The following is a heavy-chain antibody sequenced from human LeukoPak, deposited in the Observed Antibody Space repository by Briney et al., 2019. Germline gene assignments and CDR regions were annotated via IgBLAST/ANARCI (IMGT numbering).Heavy chain of an antibody. J-gene: IGHJ4*02. CDR2: IYPGDSDT. Sequence: GESLKISYKGSGYSFTSYWIGWVRQMPGKGLEWMGIIYPGDSDTRYSPSFQGQVTISADKSISTAYLQWSSLKASNTAMYYCARRADTAMGSFDYWGQGTLVTVSS. CDR3: ARRADTAMGSFDY. V-gene: IGHV5-51*01. CDR1: GYSFTSYW. D-gene: IGHD5-18*01.